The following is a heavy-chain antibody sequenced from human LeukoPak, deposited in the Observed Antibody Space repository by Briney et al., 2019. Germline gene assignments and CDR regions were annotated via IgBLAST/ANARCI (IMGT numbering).Heavy chain of an antibody. Sequence: GGSLRLSCEASGFAFSSYWASWVRQAPGKGLEWVANIKQDGSEKYYVDSVKGRFSISRDNAKNSLYLQMNSLRAEDTAVYYCARDFHYDFWSGYSDENYYYMDVWGKGTTVTVSS. J-gene: IGHJ6*03. CDR2: IKQDGSEK. D-gene: IGHD3-3*01. CDR1: GFAFSSYW. V-gene: IGHV3-7*01. CDR3: ARDFHYDFWSGYSDENYYYMDV.